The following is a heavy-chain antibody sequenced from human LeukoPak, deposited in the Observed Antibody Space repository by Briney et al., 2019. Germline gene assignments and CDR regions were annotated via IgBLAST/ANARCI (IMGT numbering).Heavy chain of an antibody. CDR2: IYYSGST. CDR3: ARRCGGYCSGGSCESYYLDY. Sequence: PSETLSLTCTVSGGSISSSSYYWGWIRQPPGKGLEWIGSIYYSGSTYYNPSLTSRVTISVDTSKNQFSLKLSSVTAADTAVYYFARRCGGYCSGGSCESYYLDYWGQGTLVTVSS. D-gene: IGHD2-15*01. J-gene: IGHJ4*02. CDR1: GGSISSSSYY. V-gene: IGHV4-39*01.